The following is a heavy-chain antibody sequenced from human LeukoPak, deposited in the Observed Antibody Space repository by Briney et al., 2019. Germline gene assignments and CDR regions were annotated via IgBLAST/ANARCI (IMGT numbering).Heavy chain of an antibody. CDR3: ARGQWELPEDI. Sequence: SETLSLTCTVSGGSISSYYWSWIRQPPGKGLEWIGYIYYSGSTNYNPSLKSRVTISVDTSKNQFSLKLSSVTAADTAVYYCARGQWELPEDIWGQGTMVTVSS. V-gene: IGHV4-59*01. CDR1: GGSISSYY. J-gene: IGHJ3*02. CDR2: IYYSGST. D-gene: IGHD1-26*01.